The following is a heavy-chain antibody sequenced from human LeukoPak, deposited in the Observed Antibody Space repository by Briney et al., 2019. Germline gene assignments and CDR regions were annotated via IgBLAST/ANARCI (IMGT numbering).Heavy chain of an antibody. J-gene: IGHJ5*01. CDR3: AKSIITTIGYFDS. D-gene: IGHD3-22*01. V-gene: IGHV1-2*02. Sequence: ASVKVSCKASGYTFTAYYIHWVRQAPGQGLEWMGWINPNSGATNCAQKFQGRVTMTRDTSINTVYVELSSLTFDDTAIYYCAKSIITTIGYFDSWGQGTLVTVPS. CDR2: INPNSGAT. CDR1: GYTFTAYY.